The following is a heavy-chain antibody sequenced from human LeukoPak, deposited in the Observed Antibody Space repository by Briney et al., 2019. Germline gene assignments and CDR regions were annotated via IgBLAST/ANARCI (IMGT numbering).Heavy chain of an antibody. J-gene: IGHJ4*02. CDR3: ANGILVGATTSGSY. V-gene: IGHV3-23*01. D-gene: IGHD1-26*01. Sequence: GGSLRLSCAASGFTFSSYAMSWVRQAPGKGLEWVSAISGSGGSTYYADSVKGRFTISRDNSKNTLYLQMNSLRAEDTAVYYCANGILVGATTSGSYWGQGTLVTVSS. CDR1: GFTFSSYA. CDR2: ISGSGGST.